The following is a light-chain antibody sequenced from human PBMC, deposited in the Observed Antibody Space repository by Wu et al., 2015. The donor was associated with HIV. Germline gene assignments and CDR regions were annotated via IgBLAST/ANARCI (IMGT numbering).Light chain of an antibody. CDR2: DAS. CDR1: QSVSIY. Sequence: EIVLTQSPATLSLSPGERATLSCRASQSVSIYLAWYQLKPGQAPRLLIYDASNRATGIPARFSGSGSGTDFTLTISSLEPEDFAVYYCQQRSSWPVTFGPGTKVDIK. J-gene: IGKJ3*01. CDR3: QQRSSWPVT. V-gene: IGKV3-11*01.